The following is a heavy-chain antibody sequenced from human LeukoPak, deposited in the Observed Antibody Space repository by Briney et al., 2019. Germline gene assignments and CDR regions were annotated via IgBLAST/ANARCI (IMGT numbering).Heavy chain of an antibody. J-gene: IGHJ4*02. D-gene: IGHD6-13*01. V-gene: IGHV3-48*02. CDR1: GFTFSSYA. Sequence: SGGSLRLSCAAFGFTFSSYALNWVRQAPGKGLEWVSVISGSGGTVFYADSVKGRFTISRDNAKNSLYLQMDSLRDEDTAVYYCARGRITAGGYDFWGQGTLVTVSS. CDR2: ISGSGGTV. CDR3: ARGRITAGGYDF.